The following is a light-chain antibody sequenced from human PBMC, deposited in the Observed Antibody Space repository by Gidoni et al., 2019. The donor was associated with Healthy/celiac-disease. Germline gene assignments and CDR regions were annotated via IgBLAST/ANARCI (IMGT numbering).Light chain of an antibody. CDR3: QQRSNWPLT. V-gene: IGKV3-11*01. J-gene: IGKJ4*01. CDR2: DAS. Sequence: EIVLTQSPAPLSLSPGERATTSCRASQSVSSYLAWYQQKPGQAPRLLIYDASNRATGIPARFSGSGSGTDFTLTISSLEPEDFAVYYCQQRSNWPLTFGGXTKVEIK. CDR1: QSVSSY.